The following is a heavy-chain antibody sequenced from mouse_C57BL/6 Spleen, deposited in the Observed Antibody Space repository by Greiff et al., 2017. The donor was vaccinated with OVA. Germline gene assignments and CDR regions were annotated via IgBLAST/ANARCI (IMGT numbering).Heavy chain of an antibody. CDR2: IHPNSGST. V-gene: IGHV1-64*01. J-gene: IGHJ4*01. Sequence: VQLQQPGAELVKPGASVKLSCKASGYTFTSYWMHWVKQRPGQGLEWIGMIHPNSGSTNYNEKFKSKATLTVDKSSSTAYMQLSSLTSEDSAVYYCARVGELGPVYAMDYWGQGTSVTVSS. CDR1: GYTFTSYW. D-gene: IGHD4-1*01. CDR3: ARVGELGPVYAMDY.